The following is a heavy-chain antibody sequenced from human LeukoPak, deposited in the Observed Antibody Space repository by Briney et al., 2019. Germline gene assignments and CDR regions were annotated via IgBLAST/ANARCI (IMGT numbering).Heavy chain of an antibody. Sequence: GASVKVSCKASGYTFTGYYIHWVRQAPGQGLEWRGRINPQNGGTNYAQKFRARVTMTRDTSISTAYMELSRLRSDDTAVYYCARGGPYYYDSSGYYIGYWGQGTLVTVSS. J-gene: IGHJ4*02. CDR3: ARGGPYYYDSSGYYIGY. CDR1: GYTFTGYY. CDR2: INPQNGGT. V-gene: IGHV1-2*06. D-gene: IGHD3-22*01.